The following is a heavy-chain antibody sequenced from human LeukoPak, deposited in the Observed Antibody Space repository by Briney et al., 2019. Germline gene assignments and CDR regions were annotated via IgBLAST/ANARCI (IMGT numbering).Heavy chain of an antibody. CDR3: AGYYDSSGYLLDYYGMDV. J-gene: IGHJ6*02. D-gene: IGHD3-22*01. CDR1: GGSISSYY. Sequence: SETRSLTCTVSGGSISSYYWNWIRQPPGRGLESIEYISYSGSTNYNPSLKSRVTISVDTSKNQFSLKLSSVTAADTAVYYCAGYYDSSGYLLDYYGMDVWGQGTTVTVSS. CDR2: ISYSGST. V-gene: IGHV4-59*01.